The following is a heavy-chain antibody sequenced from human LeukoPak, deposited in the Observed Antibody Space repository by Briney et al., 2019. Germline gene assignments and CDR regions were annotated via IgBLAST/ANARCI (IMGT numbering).Heavy chain of an antibody. D-gene: IGHD4-17*01. V-gene: IGHV4-59*01. CDR2: IYYSGST. Sequence: SETLSLTCAVYGGSFSGYYWSWIRQPPGKGLEWIGYIYYSGSTNYNPSLKSRVTISADTSKNQFSLKLSSVTAADTAVYYCAREDGDYTLGYWGQGTLVTVSS. J-gene: IGHJ4*02. CDR3: AREDGDYTLGY. CDR1: GGSFSGYY.